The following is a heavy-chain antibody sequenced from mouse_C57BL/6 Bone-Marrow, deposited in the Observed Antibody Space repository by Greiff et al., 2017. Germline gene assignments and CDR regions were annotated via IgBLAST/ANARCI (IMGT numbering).Heavy chain of an antibody. CDR1: GFTFSSYA. D-gene: IGHD3-1*01. V-gene: IGHV5-4*03. Sequence: EVKVVESGGGLVKPGGSLKLSCAASGFTFSSYAMSWVRQTPEKRLEWVATISDGGSYTYYPDNVKGRFTISRDNAKNNLYLQMSHLKSGDTAMYYCALSGFDYWGQGTTLTVSS. CDR2: ISDGGSYT. J-gene: IGHJ2*01. CDR3: ALSGFDY.